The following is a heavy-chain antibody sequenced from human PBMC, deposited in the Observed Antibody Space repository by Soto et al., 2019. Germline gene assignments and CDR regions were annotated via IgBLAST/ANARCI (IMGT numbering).Heavy chain of an antibody. CDR2: ISYDGSNK. CDR1: GFTFSSYG. CDR3: AKDPDYGDYRSAFDI. V-gene: IGHV3-30*18. J-gene: IGHJ3*02. D-gene: IGHD4-17*01. Sequence: GGSLRLSCAASGFTFSSYGMHWVRQAPGKGLEWVAVISYDGSNKYYADSVKGRFTISRDNSKNTLYLQMNSLRAEDTAVYYCAKDPDYGDYRSAFDIWGQGTMVTVSS.